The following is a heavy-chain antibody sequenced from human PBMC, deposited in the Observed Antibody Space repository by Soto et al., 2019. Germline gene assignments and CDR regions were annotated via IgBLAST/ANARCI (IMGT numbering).Heavy chain of an antibody. CDR1: GFTFSSYW. CDR2: IKQDGSER. J-gene: IGHJ4*02. CDR3: AKWGGGGSDY. Sequence: EVQLVESGGGLVQPGGSLRLSCAASGFTFSSYWMSWVRQAPGKGLEWVANIKQDGSERYYVDSVKGRFTVSRDNAKNSLYLQMNSLRAEDTAIYYCAKWGGGGSDYWGQGSLVTVSS. D-gene: IGHD1-26*01. V-gene: IGHV3-7*01.